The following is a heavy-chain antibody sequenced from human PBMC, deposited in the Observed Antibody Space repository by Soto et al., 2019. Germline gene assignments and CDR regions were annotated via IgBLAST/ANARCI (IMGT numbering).Heavy chain of an antibody. Sequence: QVQLVQSGAEVKKPGASVKVSCKASGYTFTGDYMHWVRQAPGQGVEWIGWINPNRGGTNYAQRFQGRGTMTREASISTAYMELSRLSYDDPAVYYCARGHKHVLLFFEWCRPESDWFDPWGQGTLVTVSS. CDR2: INPNRGGT. D-gene: IGHD3-3*01. CDR3: ARGHKHVLLFFEWCRPESDWFDP. CDR1: GYTFTGDY. J-gene: IGHJ5*02. V-gene: IGHV1-2*02.